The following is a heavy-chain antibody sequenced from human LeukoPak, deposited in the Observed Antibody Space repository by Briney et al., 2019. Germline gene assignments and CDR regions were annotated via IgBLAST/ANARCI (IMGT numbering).Heavy chain of an antibody. CDR2: IDHRGSA. D-gene: IGHD3-10*01. CDR3: TSLFPASGTFDS. J-gene: IGHJ4*02. CDR1: GASLSDYY. V-gene: IGHV4-34*01. Sequence: SETLSLTCTVHGASLSDYYWTWNRQSPEKGLECVGAIDHRGSASYNPSLESRVTISLDTSKNQFSLNLASVTAADTAVYYCTSLFPASGTFDSWGQGTLVAVSS.